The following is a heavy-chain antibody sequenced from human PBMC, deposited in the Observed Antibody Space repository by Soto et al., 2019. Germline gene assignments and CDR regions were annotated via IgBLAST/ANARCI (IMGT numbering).Heavy chain of an antibody. CDR2: INGDGTST. D-gene: IGHD4-17*01. CDR3: VRDNYGVDY. J-gene: IGHJ4*02. V-gene: IGHV3-74*01. Sequence: EVQLVESGGGLVQPGGSLRLSCAASGFTFSTYWMQWVRQAPGKGLVYVSHINGDGTSTWYADSVKGRFTISRDNDKDTLDLQMSGLRAEDTAVYYCVRDNYGVDYWGQGTLVTVSS. CDR1: GFTFSTYW.